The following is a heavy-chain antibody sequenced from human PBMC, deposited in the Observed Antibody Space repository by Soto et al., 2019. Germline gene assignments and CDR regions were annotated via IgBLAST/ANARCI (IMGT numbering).Heavy chain of an antibody. J-gene: IGHJ5*02. CDR1: GGTVASSHW. CDR3: AREIVTAGGNNYFDP. Sequence: SETLSLTCGVSGGTVASSHWWSWVRQSPGGGLEWIGNVYHTGDTNCNPSLQSRVTISVDKSNNQFSLRLNSLTAADTAVYFCAREIVTAGGNNYFDPWGPGTLVTVSS. CDR2: VYHTGDT. V-gene: IGHV4-4*02. D-gene: IGHD2-21*02.